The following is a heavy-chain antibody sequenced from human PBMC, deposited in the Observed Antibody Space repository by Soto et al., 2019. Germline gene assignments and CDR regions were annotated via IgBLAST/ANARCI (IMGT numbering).Heavy chain of an antibody. CDR1: GGTFSSYA. D-gene: IGHD3-22*01. CDR2: IIPIFGTA. Sequence: SVKVSCKASGGTFSSYAISWVRQAPGQGLEWMGGIIPIFGTANYAQKFQGRVTITADESTSTAYMELSSLRSEDTAVYCCASGEMRYYYDSSGYRLDYWGQGTLVTVSS. V-gene: IGHV1-69*13. J-gene: IGHJ4*02. CDR3: ASGEMRYYYDSSGYRLDY.